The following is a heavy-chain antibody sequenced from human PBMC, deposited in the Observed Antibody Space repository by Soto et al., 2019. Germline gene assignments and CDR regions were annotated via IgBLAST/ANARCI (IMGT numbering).Heavy chain of an antibody. CDR3: AKLGVGVVGATDY. J-gene: IGHJ4*02. V-gene: IGHV3-23*01. Sequence: RRLSCAASGFTFSSYALSCVRQAPGKGLEWVSTISRSGDSTYYADSVKGRFTISRDNPKNTLYLQMNSLRAEDTAVYYCAKLGVGVVGATDYWGQGTLVTVSS. CDR1: GFTFSSYA. D-gene: IGHD1-26*01. CDR2: ISRSGDST.